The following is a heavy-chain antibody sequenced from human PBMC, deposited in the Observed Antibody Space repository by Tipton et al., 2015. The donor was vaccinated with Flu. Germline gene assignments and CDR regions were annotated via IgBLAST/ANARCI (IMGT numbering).Heavy chain of an antibody. J-gene: IGHJ4*02. D-gene: IGHD1-1*01. CDR2: IYYSGGST. V-gene: IGHV4-4*07. CDR1: GVSISSHY. Sequence: TLSLTCTVSGVSISSHYWSWIRQPAGKGLEWIGRIYYSGGSTDYNPSLKSRVTVSLDTSKNQFSLKLASVTAADRAVYYCARSTTAHREFESWGQGTLVTVSS. CDR3: ARSTTAHREFES.